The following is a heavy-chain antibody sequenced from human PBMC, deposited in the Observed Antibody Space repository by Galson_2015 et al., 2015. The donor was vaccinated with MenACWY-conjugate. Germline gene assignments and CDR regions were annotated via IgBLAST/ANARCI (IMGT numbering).Heavy chain of an antibody. J-gene: IGHJ4*02. Sequence: SLRLSCAASGFTFDSYRMSWVRQAPGKGPEWVANIKQDGSEKYYVDSVRGRFTISRDNAKSSLFLQMNSLRAEDTAVYYCARDLGFYCSHNDCYSPYWGQGTVVTVSS. CDR2: IKQDGSEK. D-gene: IGHD2-15*01. V-gene: IGHV3-7*03. CDR1: GFTFDSYR. CDR3: ARDLGFYCSHNDCYSPY.